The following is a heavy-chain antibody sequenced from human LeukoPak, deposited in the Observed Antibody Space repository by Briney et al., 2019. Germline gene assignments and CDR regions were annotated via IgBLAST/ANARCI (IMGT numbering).Heavy chain of an antibody. CDR1: GFTFDDHA. J-gene: IGHJ4*02. CDR2: ISWNSGSI. Sequence: GRSLRLSCAASGFTFDDHAMHWVRQAPGKGLEWVSGISWNSGSIGYADSVKGRFTISRDNAKNSLYLQMSSLRAEDTAVYYCARESTRERPGCWGQGTQVTVSS. V-gene: IGHV3-9*01. D-gene: IGHD1-1*01. CDR3: ARESTRERPGC.